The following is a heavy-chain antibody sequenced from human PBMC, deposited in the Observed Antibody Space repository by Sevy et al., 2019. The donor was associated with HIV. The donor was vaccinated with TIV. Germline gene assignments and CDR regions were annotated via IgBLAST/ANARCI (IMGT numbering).Heavy chain of an antibody. J-gene: IGHJ6*02. Sequence: GGSLRLSCAASGFTFSSYSMNWVRQAPGKGLEWVSYISSSSSTIYYADSVKGRFTISRDNAKNSLYLQMNSLRAEDTAVYYCASILSPYYGSGSYPYYYGMDVWGQGTTVTVSS. CDR1: GFTFSSYS. CDR2: ISSSSSTI. CDR3: ASILSPYYGSGSYPYYYGMDV. D-gene: IGHD3-10*01. V-gene: IGHV3-48*01.